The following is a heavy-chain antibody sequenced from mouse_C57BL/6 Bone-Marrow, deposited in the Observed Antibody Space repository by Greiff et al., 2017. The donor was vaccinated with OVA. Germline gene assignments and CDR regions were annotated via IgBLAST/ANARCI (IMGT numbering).Heavy chain of an antibody. CDR3: ASLDYHGSRNWYFDV. D-gene: IGHD1-1*01. V-gene: IGHV7-3*01. CDR1: GFTFTDYY. J-gene: IGHJ1*03. CDR2: IRNKANGYTT. Sequence: EVKLVESGGGLVQPGGSLSLSCAASGFTFTDYYMSWVRQPPGKALEWLGFIRNKANGYTTEYSASVKGRFTISRDNSQSILYLQMNALRAEDSATYYCASLDYHGSRNWYFDVWSTGTTVTVSS.